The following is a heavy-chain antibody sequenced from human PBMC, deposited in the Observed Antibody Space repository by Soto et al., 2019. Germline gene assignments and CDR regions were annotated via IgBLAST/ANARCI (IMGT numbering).Heavy chain of an antibody. CDR1: GFTFSSYS. Sequence: GGSLRLSCAASGFTFSSYSMNWVHQAPGKGLEWVSSISSSSSYIYYADSVKGRFTISRDNAKNSLYLQMNSLRAEDTAVYYCARDGGSGWGYYYYGMDVWGQGT. V-gene: IGHV3-21*01. J-gene: IGHJ6*02. CDR3: ARDGGSGWGYYYYGMDV. CDR2: ISSSSSYI. D-gene: IGHD6-19*01.